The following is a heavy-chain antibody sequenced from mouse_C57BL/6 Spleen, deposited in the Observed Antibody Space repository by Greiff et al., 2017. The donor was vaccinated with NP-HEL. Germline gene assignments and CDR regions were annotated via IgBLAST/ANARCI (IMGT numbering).Heavy chain of an antibody. CDR2: ISSGGDYI. Sequence: EVQRVESGEGLVKPGGSLKLSCAASGFTFSSYAMSWVRQTPEKRLEWVAYISSGGDYIYYADTVKGRFTISRDNARNTLYLQMSSLKSEDTAMYYCTREEGYGNFDYWGQGTTLTVSS. CDR3: TREEGYGNFDY. V-gene: IGHV5-9-1*02. D-gene: IGHD2-1*01. J-gene: IGHJ2*01. CDR1: GFTFSSYA.